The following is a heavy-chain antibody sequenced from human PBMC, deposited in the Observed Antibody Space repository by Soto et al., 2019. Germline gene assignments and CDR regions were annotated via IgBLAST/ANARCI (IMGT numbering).Heavy chain of an antibody. CDR2: INAGNGNT. V-gene: IGHV1-3*01. Sequence: ASVKVSCKASGYTFTSYAMHWVRQAPGQRLEWMGWINAGNGNTKYSQKFQGRVTITRDTSASTAYMELSSLRSEDTAVYYCAWLGHQLRCAYWGQGTLVIVSS. D-gene: IGHD2-2*01. CDR3: AWLGHQLRCAY. CDR1: GYTFTSYA. J-gene: IGHJ4*02.